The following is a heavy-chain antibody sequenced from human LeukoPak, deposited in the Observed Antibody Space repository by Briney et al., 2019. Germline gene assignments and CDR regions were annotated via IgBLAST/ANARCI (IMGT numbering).Heavy chain of an antibody. J-gene: IGHJ4*02. CDR2: IYTSGST. CDR3: AREVEYYGSGSYYKVFDY. D-gene: IGHD3-10*01. Sequence: SETLSLTCTVSGGSISSYYWSWIRQPAGKGLEWIGRIYTSGSTNYNPSLKSRVTISVDTSKNQFSLKLSSVTAADTAVYYCAREVEYYGSGSYYKVFDYWGQGTLVTVSS. CDR1: GGSISSYY. V-gene: IGHV4-4*07.